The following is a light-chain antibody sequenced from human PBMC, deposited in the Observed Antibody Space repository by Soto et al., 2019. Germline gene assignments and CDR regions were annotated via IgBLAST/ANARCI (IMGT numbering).Light chain of an antibody. CDR3: ASFRSGNTIV. CDR2: EVN. Sequence: QYVLTQPASVSWSPGQSVTIACTGPRSDIGDSNFISWYQHSPGKAPRLLIYEVNNRPSGVSKRFSGSKAGNTASLTISGLLDDEEADYFCASFRSGNTIVFGSGTKVTVL. J-gene: IGLJ1*01. V-gene: IGLV2-14*01. CDR1: RSDIGDSNF.